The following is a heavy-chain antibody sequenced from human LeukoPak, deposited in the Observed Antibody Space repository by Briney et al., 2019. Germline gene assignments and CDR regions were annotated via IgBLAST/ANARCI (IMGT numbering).Heavy chain of an antibody. D-gene: IGHD3-22*01. CDR1: GFTFSSYA. CDR3: AKPNYYDSSGYLWNGMDV. Sequence: PGGSLRLSCAASGFTFSSYAMSWVRQAPGKGLEWVSAISGSGGSTYYADSVKGRFTISRDNSKNTLYLQMNSLRAEDTAVYYCAKPNYYDSSGYLWNGMDVWGQGTTVTVSS. V-gene: IGHV3-23*01. CDR2: ISGSGGST. J-gene: IGHJ6*02.